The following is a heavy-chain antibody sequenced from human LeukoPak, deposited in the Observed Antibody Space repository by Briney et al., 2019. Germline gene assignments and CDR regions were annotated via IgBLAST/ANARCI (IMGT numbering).Heavy chain of an antibody. CDR2: IYHSGST. Sequence: PSETLSLTCTVSGGFISSYYWSWIRQPPGKGLEWIGYIYHSGSTNYNPSLKSRVTISVDTSKNQFSLKLSSVTAADTAVYYCARASIFGVVEFDYWGQGTLVTVSS. CDR3: ARASIFGVVEFDY. V-gene: IGHV4-59*01. D-gene: IGHD3-3*01. J-gene: IGHJ4*02. CDR1: GGFISSYY.